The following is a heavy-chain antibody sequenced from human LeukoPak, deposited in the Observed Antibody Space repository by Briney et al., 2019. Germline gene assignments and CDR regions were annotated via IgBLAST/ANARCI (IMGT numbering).Heavy chain of an antibody. D-gene: IGHD3-22*01. CDR3: ARDDSSGYLFDS. V-gene: IGHV3-23*01. J-gene: IGHJ4*02. Sequence: GGSLRLSCAASGFTFSSYAMSWVRQAPGKGLEWASAISGSGGSTYYADSVKGRFTISRGNAKKSLYLQMNSLRDEDTAVYYCARDDSSGYLFDSWGQGTLVTVSS. CDR1: GFTFSSYA. CDR2: ISGSGGST.